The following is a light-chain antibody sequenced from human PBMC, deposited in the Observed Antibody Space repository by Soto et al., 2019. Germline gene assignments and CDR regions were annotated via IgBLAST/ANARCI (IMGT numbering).Light chain of an antibody. CDR3: SSYTSSSIV. J-gene: IGLJ1*01. CDR2: DVS. CDR1: SSDVGGYNY. Sequence: QSALTQPASVSGSPGQSITISCTGTSSDVGGYNYVSWYQQHPGKAPKLMIYDVSNRPSGVSNRFSGSKSGNTASLTISGLQAEDEADYYCSSYTSSSIVFGTGTKVPVL. V-gene: IGLV2-14*01.